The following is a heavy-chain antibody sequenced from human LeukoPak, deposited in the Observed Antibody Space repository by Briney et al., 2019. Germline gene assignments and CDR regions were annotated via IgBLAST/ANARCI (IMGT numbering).Heavy chain of an antibody. V-gene: IGHV4-34*01. J-gene: IGHJ3*02. CDR3: ARGKRRIFMGAFDI. D-gene: IGHD3-9*01. CDR2: INHSGST. Sequence: GSLRLSCAASGFAFKNAWMSWVRQPPGKGLEWIGEINHSGSTNYNPSLKSRVTISVDTSKNQFSLKLSSVTAADTAVYYCARGKRRIFMGAFDIWGQGTMVTVSS. CDR1: GFAFKNAW.